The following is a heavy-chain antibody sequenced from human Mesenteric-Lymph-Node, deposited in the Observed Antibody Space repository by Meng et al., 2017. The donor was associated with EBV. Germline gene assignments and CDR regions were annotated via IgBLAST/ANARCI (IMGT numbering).Heavy chain of an antibody. CDR3: ARIGVAASWDY. V-gene: IGHV4-4*02. CDR1: GGSVSSDNW. Sequence: QGSLPEPAPGLVNLSGPLSLTCGVSGGSVSSDNWWTWVRQPPGKGLEWIGEIYHSGSTAYNPSLKSRVTISLDKSNNQFSLKLNSVTAADTAVYYCARIGVAASWDYWGQGTLVTVSS. J-gene: IGHJ4*02. CDR2: IYHSGST. D-gene: IGHD6-19*01.